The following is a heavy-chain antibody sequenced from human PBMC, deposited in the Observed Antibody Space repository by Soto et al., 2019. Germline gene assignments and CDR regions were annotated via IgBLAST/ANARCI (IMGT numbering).Heavy chain of an antibody. CDR1: GGSISSYY. J-gene: IGHJ6*03. CDR3: AREKNYYGSGRFHAPLYYYYYMDV. CDR2: IYYSGST. Sequence: SETLSLTCTVSGGSISSYYWSWIRQPPGKGLEWIGYIYYSGSTNYNPSLKSRVTISVDTSKNQFSLKLSSVTAADTAVYYCAREKNYYGSGRFHAPLYYYYYMDVWGKGTTVTVSS. D-gene: IGHD3-10*01. V-gene: IGHV4-59*01.